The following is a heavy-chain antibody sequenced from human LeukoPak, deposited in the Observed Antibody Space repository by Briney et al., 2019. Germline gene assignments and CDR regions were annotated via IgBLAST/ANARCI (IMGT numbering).Heavy chain of an antibody. CDR3: AKHNPTVLYSSAWYFGWFDP. Sequence: PGGSLRLSCAASEFTFSGYWMNWVRQAPGKGPEWVANINQDGSEKHYVDSVKGRFTISRDNSKNTLYLQMNSLRAEDTAVYYCAKHNPTVLYSSAWYFGWFDPWGQGTLVTVSS. D-gene: IGHD6-19*01. V-gene: IGHV3-7*03. J-gene: IGHJ5*02. CDR2: INQDGSEK. CDR1: EFTFSGYW.